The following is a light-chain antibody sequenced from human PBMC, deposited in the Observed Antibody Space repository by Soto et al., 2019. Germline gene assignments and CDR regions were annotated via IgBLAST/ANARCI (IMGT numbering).Light chain of an antibody. CDR2: HTS. Sequence: EIVMTQSPATLSVSPGERATLSCRASQSADDNLAWYQQRPGQAPRLLIYHTSTRATDIPARFSGSGSGTDFTLTISSLQSEDFAVYYCQQYNDWPRTFGPGTKVEIK. J-gene: IGKJ1*01. V-gene: IGKV3-15*01. CDR1: QSADDN. CDR3: QQYNDWPRT.